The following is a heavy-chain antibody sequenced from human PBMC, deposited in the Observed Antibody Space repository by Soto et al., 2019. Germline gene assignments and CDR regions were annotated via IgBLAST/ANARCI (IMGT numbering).Heavy chain of an antibody. CDR2: ISYSGTT. Sequence: SETLSLTCTVSGDSISSNYWSWIRQPPGSGLVWIGSISYSGTTNYNPSLKGRVTMSVDTSKNQFSLKLSSVTAADTAVYYCARDLRATILLFGHTNFFDPWGQGALVTVSS. J-gene: IGHJ5*02. D-gene: IGHD5-12*01. CDR1: GDSISSNY. CDR3: ARDLRATILLFGHTNFFDP. V-gene: IGHV4-59*01.